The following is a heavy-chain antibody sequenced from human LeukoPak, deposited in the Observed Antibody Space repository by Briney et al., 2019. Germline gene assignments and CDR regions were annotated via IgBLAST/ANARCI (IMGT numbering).Heavy chain of an antibody. CDR1: GFTFSSYW. CDR3: AKGAFRDQVQGYYYMDV. Sequence: GGSLRLTCAASGFTFSSYWMSWVRQAPGKGLEWVANIKQDGSEKYYVDSVKGRFIISRDNAKNSLYLQMNSLRAEDTAVYYCAKGAFRDQVQGYYYMDVWGKGTTVTVSS. D-gene: IGHD3-10*01. V-gene: IGHV3-7*01. J-gene: IGHJ6*03. CDR2: IKQDGSEK.